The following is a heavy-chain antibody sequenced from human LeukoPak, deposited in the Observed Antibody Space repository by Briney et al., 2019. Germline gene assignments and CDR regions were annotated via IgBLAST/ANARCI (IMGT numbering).Heavy chain of an antibody. Sequence: GGSLRLSCAASDFTFGNAWMNWVRQASGKGLEWVGRIKSKTDGGTTDYAAPVKGRFTISRDDSKNTLYLQMNSLKTEDTAVYYCTTDSPYYDFWSGYYPFDYWGQGTLVTVSS. CDR3: TTDSPYYDFWSGYYPFDY. CDR1: DFTFGNAW. D-gene: IGHD3-3*01. V-gene: IGHV3-15*07. CDR2: IKSKTDGGTT. J-gene: IGHJ4*02.